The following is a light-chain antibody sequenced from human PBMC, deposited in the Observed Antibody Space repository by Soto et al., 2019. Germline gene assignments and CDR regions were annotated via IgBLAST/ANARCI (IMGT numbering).Light chain of an antibody. Sequence: QSVLTQPASVSGSPGQSIAISCTGTSSVVGAYDFVSWYQQHPDKAPKLLIYEVSNRPSGVSDRFSGSKSVNTATLTISGLQAEDEADYYCSSHTTRNTRVFGTGTKVTVL. V-gene: IGLV2-14*03. CDR1: SSVVGAYDF. J-gene: IGLJ1*01. CDR2: EVS. CDR3: SSHTTRNTRV.